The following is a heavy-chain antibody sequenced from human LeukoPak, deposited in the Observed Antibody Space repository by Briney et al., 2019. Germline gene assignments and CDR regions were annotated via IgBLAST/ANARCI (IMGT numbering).Heavy chain of an antibody. CDR2: SDPEDGER. Sequence: ASVKVSCKVSGQTLSDLSIHWLRQPPGKGLEWLGGSDPEDGERIYAQMFQGRVTMTEDTSIDTAYMELSSLRSEDTTVYYCVTGFTTMAVDYFDYWGQGTLVTVSP. D-gene: IGHD5-18*01. CDR3: VTGFTTMAVDYFDY. J-gene: IGHJ4*02. CDR1: GQTLSDLS. V-gene: IGHV1-24*01.